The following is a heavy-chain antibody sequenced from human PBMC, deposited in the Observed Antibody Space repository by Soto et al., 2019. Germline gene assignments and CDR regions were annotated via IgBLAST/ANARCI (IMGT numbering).Heavy chain of an antibody. D-gene: IGHD3-9*01. CDR1: GFTFDDYA. J-gene: IGHJ4*02. CDR2: ISWSSGSI. CDR3: AKDRRYILTNGFDY. Sequence: EVQLVESGGGLIQPGRSLRLSCAASGFTFDDYAMHWVRQVPGKGLEWVSGISWSSGSIGYADSVKGRFNISRDNAKNSLYLQMNNLRLEDTALYYCAKDRRYILTNGFDYWGQGTLVTVST. V-gene: IGHV3-9*01.